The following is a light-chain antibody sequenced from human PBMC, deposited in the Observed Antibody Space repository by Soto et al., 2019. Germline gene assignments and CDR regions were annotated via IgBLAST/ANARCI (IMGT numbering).Light chain of an antibody. J-gene: IGKJ1*01. Sequence: DIQMTHSPSSLSASVGDRVTITCRASQGISNSLAWYQQKPGKAPKLLIYSASTLQSGVPSRFSGGFSGTEFTLTISSLQPEDFATYYCQQLYRYPITFGQGTKVDI. CDR1: QGISNS. CDR3: QQLYRYPIT. CDR2: SAS. V-gene: IGKV1-9*01.